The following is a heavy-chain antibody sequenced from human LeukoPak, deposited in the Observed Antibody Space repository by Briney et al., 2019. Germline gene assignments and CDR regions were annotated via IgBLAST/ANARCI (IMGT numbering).Heavy chain of an antibody. D-gene: IGHD6-13*01. CDR2: IRYDGSNK. CDR3: ARKGGGQLVNTRRWFDP. Sequence: GGSLRLSCAASGFTFSSYGMHWVRQAPGKGLEWVAFIRYDGSNKYYADSVKGRFTISRDNSKNTLYLQMNSLRAEDTAVYYCARKGGGQLVNTRRWFDPWGQGTLVTVSS. J-gene: IGHJ5*02. CDR1: GFTFSSYG. V-gene: IGHV3-30*02.